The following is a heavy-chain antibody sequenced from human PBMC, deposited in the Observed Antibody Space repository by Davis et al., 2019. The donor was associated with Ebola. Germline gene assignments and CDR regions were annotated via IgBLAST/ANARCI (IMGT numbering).Heavy chain of an antibody. J-gene: IGHJ6*02. CDR1: GYTFTSYG. Sequence: ASVKVSCKASGYTFTSYGISWVRQAPGQGLEWMGWINPNSGGTNYAQKFQGRVTMTRDTSISTAYMELSRLRSDDTAVYYCALTVTIVPPYAHYYGMDVWGQGTTVTVSS. CDR3: ALTVTIVPPYAHYYGMDV. V-gene: IGHV1-2*02. D-gene: IGHD4-11*01. CDR2: INPNSGGT.